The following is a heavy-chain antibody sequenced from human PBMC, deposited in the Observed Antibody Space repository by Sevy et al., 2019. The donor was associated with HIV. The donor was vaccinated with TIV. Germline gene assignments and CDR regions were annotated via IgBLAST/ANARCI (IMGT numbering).Heavy chain of an antibody. D-gene: IGHD2-2*01. V-gene: IGHV3-74*01. J-gene: IGHJ6*02. CDR1: GFTFNSYW. CDR2: INSDGSST. Sequence: GGSLRLSCAASGFTFNSYWMHWVRQAPGKGLVWVSRINSDGSSTSYADSVKGRFTISRDNAKNTFYLQMDTLRAEDTATYVCARRGAMQFFGRCGMDVWGQGTTVTVSS. CDR3: ARRGAMQFFGRCGMDV.